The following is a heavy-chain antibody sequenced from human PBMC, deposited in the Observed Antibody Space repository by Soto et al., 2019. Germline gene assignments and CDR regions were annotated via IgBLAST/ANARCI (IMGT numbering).Heavy chain of an antibody. CDR1: GYTFTSYG. CDR2: ISAYNGNT. J-gene: IGHJ4*02. Sequence: ASVKVSCKASGYTFTSYGISWVRQAPGQGLEWMGWISAYNGNTNYAQKLQGRVTMTTDTSTSTAYMELRSLRSDDTAVYYCAINPSRVAAAGTDYWGKGTLVTVSS. V-gene: IGHV1-18*01. D-gene: IGHD6-13*01. CDR3: AINPSRVAAAGTDY.